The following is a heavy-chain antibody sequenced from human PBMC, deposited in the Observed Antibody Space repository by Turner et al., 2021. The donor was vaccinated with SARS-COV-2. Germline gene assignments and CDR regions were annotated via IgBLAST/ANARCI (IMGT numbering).Heavy chain of an antibody. Sequence: QLQLQASGPGLVKPSETLSLTCTVSGGSISSSSYYWGWIRQPPGKGLEWIGSIYYSGSTYYNPSLKSRVTISVDTSKNQFSLKLSSVTAADTAVYYCATPSVSYDSSGYFHFDLWGRGTLVTVSS. CDR3: ATPSVSYDSSGYFHFDL. CDR1: GGSISSSSYY. CDR2: IYYSGST. V-gene: IGHV4-39*01. J-gene: IGHJ2*01. D-gene: IGHD3-22*01.